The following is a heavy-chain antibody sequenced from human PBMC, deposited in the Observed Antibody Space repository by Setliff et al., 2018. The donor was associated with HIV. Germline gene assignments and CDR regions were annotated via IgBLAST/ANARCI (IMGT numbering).Heavy chain of an antibody. D-gene: IGHD5-12*01. CDR1: GGTFRTFG. CDR3: ATNPEMATINYYYYYMGV. V-gene: IGHV1-69*13. Sequence: SVKVSCKASGGTFRTFGISWVRQAPGQGLEWMGGSIPIFGTAKYAQKFQGRVTITADESTSTAYMELSSLRSEDTAMYYCATNPEMATINYYYYYMGVWGKGTTVTVSS. CDR2: SIPIFGTA. J-gene: IGHJ6*03.